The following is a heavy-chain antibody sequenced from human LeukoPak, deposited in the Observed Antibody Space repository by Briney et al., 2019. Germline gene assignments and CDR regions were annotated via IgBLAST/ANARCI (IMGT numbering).Heavy chain of an antibody. J-gene: IGHJ6*02. CDR1: GFTFSSYW. V-gene: IGHV3-7*04. CDR2: LKQDGSEK. Sequence: GGSLRLSCAASGFTFSSYWMSWVRQAPGKGLEWVANLKQDGSEKYYVDSVKGRFTISRDNAKNSLYLQMNSLRAEDTAVYYCARVNYYYYHGMDVWGQGTTVTVSS. CDR3: ARVNYYYYHGMDV.